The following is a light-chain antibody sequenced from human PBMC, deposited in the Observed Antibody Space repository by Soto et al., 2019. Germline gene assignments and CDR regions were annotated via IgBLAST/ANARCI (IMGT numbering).Light chain of an antibody. J-gene: IGLJ2*01. CDR2: GNS. CDR1: SSNIGAGYD. Sequence: QSVLTQPPSVSGAPGQRVTISCTGSSSNIGAGYDVHWYEQLPGTAPKLLIYGNSNRPSGVPDRFSGSKSGTSASLAITGLQAEDEAHYYCQSYDSSLRGSVFGGGTKLTVL. V-gene: IGLV1-40*01. CDR3: QSYDSSLRGSV.